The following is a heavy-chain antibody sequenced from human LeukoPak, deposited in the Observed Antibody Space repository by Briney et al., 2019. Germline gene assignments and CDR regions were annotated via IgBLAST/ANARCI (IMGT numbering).Heavy chain of an antibody. CDR3: AKRTPYSSCSYYFDY. D-gene: IGHD3-22*01. CDR2: INSDGSTT. Sequence: PGGSLRLSCAASGFTFSNYWMHWVRQAPGKGLVWVSRINSDGSTTSYADAVKGRLTISRDNSQNTLYLQMNSLRAEDTAVYYCAKRTPYSSCSYYFDYWGQGTLVTVSS. J-gene: IGHJ4*02. CDR1: GFTFSNYW. V-gene: IGHV3-74*01.